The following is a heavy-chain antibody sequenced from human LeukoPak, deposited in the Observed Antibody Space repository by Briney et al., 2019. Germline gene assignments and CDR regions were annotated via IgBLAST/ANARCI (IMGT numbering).Heavy chain of an antibody. CDR1: GGSISSSSYY. D-gene: IGHD2-15*01. CDR2: IYYSGST. V-gene: IGHV4-39*07. CDR3: ARSPGYCSGGSCSRYYYYMDV. J-gene: IGHJ6*03. Sequence: SETLSLTCTVSGGSISSSSYYWGWIRQPPGKGLEWIGSIYYSGSTYYNPSLKSRVTISVDTSKNQFSLKLSSVTAADTAVYYCARSPGYCSGGSCSRYYYYMDVWGKGTTVTVSS.